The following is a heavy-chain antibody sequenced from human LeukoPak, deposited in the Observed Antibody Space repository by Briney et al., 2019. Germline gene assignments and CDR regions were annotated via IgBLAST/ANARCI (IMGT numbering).Heavy chain of an antibody. CDR3: ASPPSLGY. CDR2: IKQDGSET. J-gene: IGHJ4*02. Sequence: GGSLRLSCAASGFTFSSYGMHWVRQAPGKGLEWVANIKQDGSETHYADSVRGRFTISRDNAKNSLYLQMNTLRAEDTAVYYCASPPSLGYWGQGTLVTVSS. V-gene: IGHV3-7*03. D-gene: IGHD6-13*01. CDR1: GFTFSSYG.